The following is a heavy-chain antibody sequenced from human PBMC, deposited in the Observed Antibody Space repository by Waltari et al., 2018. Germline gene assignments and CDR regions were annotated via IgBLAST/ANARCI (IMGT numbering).Heavy chain of an antibody. D-gene: IGHD3-10*01. CDR2: SSKTITTR. V-gene: IGHV3-48*02. Sequence: EVQLLASGGGLVQPGGSLRLSCAASGFTFSSYSITWVSQAPGKGIEWVSYSSKTITTRHYADSVKCRFTISRDNAKNSLYLQMNSLRDEDTAMYYCTRGFASGIHYYWGQGTLVTVSS. CDR1: GFTFSSYS. J-gene: IGHJ4*02. CDR3: TRGFASGIHYY.